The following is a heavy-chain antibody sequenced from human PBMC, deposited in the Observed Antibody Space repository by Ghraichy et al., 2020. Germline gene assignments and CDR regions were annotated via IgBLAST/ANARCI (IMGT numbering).Heavy chain of an antibody. V-gene: IGHV4-39*02. CDR3: TREYSRSPAD. Sequence: SETLSLTCTVSGGSISSGSHHWGWMRQPPGKGLEWIGSIYYSATTYYNPSLRSRVTISVDTSRNEFSMRLSSLTAADTAVYYCTREYSRSPADWGQGTLVTVSS. CDR2: IYYSATT. D-gene: IGHD6-6*01. J-gene: IGHJ4*02. CDR1: GGSISSGSHH.